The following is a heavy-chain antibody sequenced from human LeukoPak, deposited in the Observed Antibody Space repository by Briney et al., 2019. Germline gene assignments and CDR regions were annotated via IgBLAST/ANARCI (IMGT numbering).Heavy chain of an antibody. CDR3: ARENAKYSSGWYADYGMDV. J-gene: IGHJ6*02. Sequence: SQTLSLTCAISGDSVSSNSAAWNWIRQSPSRGLEWLGRTYYRSKWHNDYAVSVKSRITINPDTSKNQFSLQLNSVTPEDTAVYYCARENAKYSSGWYADYGMDVWGQGTTVTVSS. D-gene: IGHD6-19*01. CDR1: GDSVSSNSAA. CDR2: TYYRSKWHN. V-gene: IGHV6-1*01.